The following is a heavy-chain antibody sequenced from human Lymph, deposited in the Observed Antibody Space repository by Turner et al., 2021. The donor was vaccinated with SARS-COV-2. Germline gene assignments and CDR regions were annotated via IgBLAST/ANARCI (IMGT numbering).Heavy chain of an antibody. D-gene: IGHD1-26*01. J-gene: IGHJ6*02. CDR2: ISYDGSNK. V-gene: IGHV3-30-3*01. CDR3: ARAYSGSYYYGMDV. Sequence: QVQLVESGGGVVQPGRSLRLSCAASGFTFSSYAMHWVRQAPGKGLEWVAIISYDGSNKYYADSVKGRFTISRENSKKTLYLQMNSLRAEDAAVYYCARAYSGSYYYGMDVWGQGTTVTVS. CDR1: GFTFSSYA.